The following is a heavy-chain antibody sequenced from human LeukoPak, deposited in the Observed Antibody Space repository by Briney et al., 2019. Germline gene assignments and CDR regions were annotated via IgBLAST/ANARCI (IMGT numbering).Heavy chain of an antibody. Sequence: TGGSLRLSCAASGFTVSSNYMSRVRQAPGKGLGWGSVIYSGGSTYYADSVKGRFTISRDNSKNTLYLQMNSLRAEDTAVYYCARLIVGATRAFDYWGQGTLVTVSS. CDR2: IYSGGST. V-gene: IGHV3-66*02. D-gene: IGHD1-26*01. J-gene: IGHJ4*02. CDR1: GFTVSSNY. CDR3: ARLIVGATRAFDY.